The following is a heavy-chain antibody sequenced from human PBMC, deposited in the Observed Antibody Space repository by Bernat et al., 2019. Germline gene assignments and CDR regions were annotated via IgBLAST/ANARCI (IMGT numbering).Heavy chain of an antibody. CDR3: ARDLGGTGSYYKDGMDV. V-gene: IGHV1-3*01. CDR1: GYIFTSYA. D-gene: IGHD3-10*01. J-gene: IGHJ6*02. Sequence: QVQLVQSGAEVKKPGASVKVSCKASGYIFTSYAMHWVRQAPGQRLEWMGWINAGNGNTKYSQKFQGRVTITRDTSASTAYMELSSLRSEDTAVYYCARDLGGTGSYYKDGMDVWGQGTTVTVSS. CDR2: INAGNGNT.